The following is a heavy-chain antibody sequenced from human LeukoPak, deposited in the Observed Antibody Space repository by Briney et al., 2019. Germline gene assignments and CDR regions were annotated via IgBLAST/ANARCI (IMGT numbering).Heavy chain of an antibody. CDR2: IYHSGNT. J-gene: IGHJ4*02. CDR1: GGSIISYY. CDR3: ARDTTSITAAGGLDY. Sequence: PSETLCLTCTVSGGSIISYYWSWIRQPPGKGLERIGSIYHSGNTYYNPSLKGRVTISVDTSNNQFSPKLSPVTTADTAVYYCARDTTSITAAGGLDYWGQGTLVTVSS. V-gene: IGHV4-38-2*02. D-gene: IGHD6-13*01.